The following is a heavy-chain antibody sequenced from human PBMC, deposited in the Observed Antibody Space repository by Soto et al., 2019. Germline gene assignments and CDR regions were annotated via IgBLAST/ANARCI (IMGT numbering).Heavy chain of an antibody. D-gene: IGHD6-13*01. J-gene: IGHJ4*02. CDR1: AGSISNRIYY. CDR2: IYYSGTT. Sequence: QLQLQESGPGLVKPSETLSLTCTVSAGSISNRIYYWDWIRQPPGKGLEWIGSIYYSGTTYYNPSLKNRVTMSVDTSKNQFSLKLSSVTAADTAVYFCARRGSTWSHFDYWGQGILVTVSS. CDR3: ARRGSTWSHFDY. V-gene: IGHV4-39*01.